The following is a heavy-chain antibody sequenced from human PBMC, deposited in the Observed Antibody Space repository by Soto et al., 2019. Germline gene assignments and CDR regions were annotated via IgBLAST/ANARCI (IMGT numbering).Heavy chain of an antibody. CDR1: CGSISSSSYY. D-gene: IGHD2-21*01. Sequence: PSETLSLTCTVSCGSISSSSYYWGWIRQPPGKGLEWIGSIYYSGSTYYNPSLKSRVTISVDTSKNQFSLKLSSVTAADTAVYYCERLAIIRICGGARRDYGMDVWGPG. CDR2: IYYSGST. CDR3: ERLAIIRICGGARRDYGMDV. J-gene: IGHJ6*01. V-gene: IGHV4-39*01.